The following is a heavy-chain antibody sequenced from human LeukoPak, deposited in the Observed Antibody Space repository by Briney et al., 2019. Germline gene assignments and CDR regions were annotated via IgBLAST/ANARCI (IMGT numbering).Heavy chain of an antibody. D-gene: IGHD3-22*01. V-gene: IGHV4-39*07. CDR1: GGSISGSSYY. CDR3: ARVGGITMIVVLITDAFDI. J-gene: IGHJ3*02. CDR2: IYYSGST. Sequence: PSETLSLTCTVSGGSISGSSYYWGCIRQPPGKGLEWIGSIYYSGSTYYNPSLKSRVTISVDTSKNQFSLKLRSVTAADTAVYYCARVGGITMIVVLITDAFDIWGQGTMVTVSS.